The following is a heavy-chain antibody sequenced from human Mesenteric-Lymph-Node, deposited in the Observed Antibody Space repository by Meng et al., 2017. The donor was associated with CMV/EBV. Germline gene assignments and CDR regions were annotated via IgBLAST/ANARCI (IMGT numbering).Heavy chain of an antibody. CDR3: AHSRKDPIRYFDWSRGDRDAFDI. D-gene: IGHD3-9*01. V-gene: IGHV2-5*02. Sequence: VGVGWIRQPTGKALEWLALIYWDDDKRYSPSLKSRLTITKDTSKNQVVLTMTNMDPVDTATYYCAHSRKDPIRYFDWSRGDRDAFDIWGQGTMVTVSS. CDR1: VG. J-gene: IGHJ3*02. CDR2: IYWDDDK.